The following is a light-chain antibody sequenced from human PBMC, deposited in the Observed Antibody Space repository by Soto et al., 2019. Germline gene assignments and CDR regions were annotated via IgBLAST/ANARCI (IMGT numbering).Light chain of an antibody. CDR2: DDS. J-gene: IGKJ1*01. CDR3: HQYSGSPPT. Sequence: DIQMTQSPSTVSASVGDRVTITCRASQSVTVWLAWYQQKPGKAPRLLIYDDSRLESGVPSRFSGSASGTEFTLTISSLQPDDFATYYCHQYSGSPPTFGQGTKVEF. V-gene: IGKV1-5*01. CDR1: QSVTVW.